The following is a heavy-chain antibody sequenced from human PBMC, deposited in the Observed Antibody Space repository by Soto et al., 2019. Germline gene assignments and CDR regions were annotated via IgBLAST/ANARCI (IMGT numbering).Heavy chain of an antibody. CDR3: ARSAVVMLGDAGDI. Sequence: EVQVVGSGGGLVQPGGSLRLPCAASASAVSANYMCWVRQAPGKGLGWVSLMYNIGRTFYTASVKGRFSISRDNSKNTLDRQMASLRAEDTAVYYCARSAVVMLGDAGDIWGQGKMVILS. D-gene: IGHD2-21*01. CDR2: MYNIGRT. J-gene: IGHJ3*02. V-gene: IGHV3-66*01. CDR1: ASAVSANY.